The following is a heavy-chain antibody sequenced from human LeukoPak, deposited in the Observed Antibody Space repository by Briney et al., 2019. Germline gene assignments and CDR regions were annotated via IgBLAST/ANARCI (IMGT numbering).Heavy chain of an antibody. Sequence: QPGGSLRLSCTASGITCTNYWMHWVRQAPGKGLVWVSHINMVGSHTTYADSVKGRFTISRDNAKSTLYLQLNSLRAEDTAVYYCATDDYRGLGYWGQGTLVTVSS. J-gene: IGHJ4*02. V-gene: IGHV3-74*01. CDR3: ATDDYRGLGY. CDR2: INMVGSHT. CDR1: GITCTNYW. D-gene: IGHD4-11*01.